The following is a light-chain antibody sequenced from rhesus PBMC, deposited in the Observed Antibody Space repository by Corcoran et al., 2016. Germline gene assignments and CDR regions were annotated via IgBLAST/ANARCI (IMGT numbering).Light chain of an antibody. CDR3: RQHDTYPFT. CDR1: QGSSTH. J-gene: IGKJ3*01. V-gene: IGKV1-28*02. CDR2: AAS. Sequence: DIQMTQSPSSLSASVGDTVTITCRASQGSSTHLNWYQKKTGRAPKVLISAASMLQSGVPSRFSGTGSGTAFTLTISTLQPEDFASYYCRQHDTYPFTFGPGTKLDIK.